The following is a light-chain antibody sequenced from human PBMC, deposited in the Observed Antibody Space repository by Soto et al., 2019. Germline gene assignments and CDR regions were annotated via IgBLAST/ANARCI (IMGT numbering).Light chain of an antibody. Sequence: EIVLTQSPGTLSLSPGERATLSCRASQSVSSNYLAWYQQKPGQAPRLLIYDASSRATGIPDRFSGSESGTDLTLTINRLEPEDFAVYYCQHYGSSPTTFGQGTKVEIK. CDR3: QHYGSSPTT. CDR2: DAS. J-gene: IGKJ1*01. CDR1: QSVSSNY. V-gene: IGKV3-20*01.